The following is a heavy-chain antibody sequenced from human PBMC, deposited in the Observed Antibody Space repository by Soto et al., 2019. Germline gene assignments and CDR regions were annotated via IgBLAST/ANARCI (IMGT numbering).Heavy chain of an antibody. V-gene: IGHV2-5*02. CDR1: GFSLTTSGVG. CDR2: IYWDDAK. D-gene: IGHD3-3*01. J-gene: IGHJ4*02. CDR3: AHRVLRTVFGLVTTTAIYFDS. Sequence: QITLNESGPTQVKPRQTLTLTCTFSGFSLTTSGVGVGWIRQSPGKAPEWLALIYWDDAKRYSPSLKSRLTITKDTSKNQVVLTMADLDPADTATYYCAHRVLRTVFGLVTTTAIYFDSWGQGTPVAVSS.